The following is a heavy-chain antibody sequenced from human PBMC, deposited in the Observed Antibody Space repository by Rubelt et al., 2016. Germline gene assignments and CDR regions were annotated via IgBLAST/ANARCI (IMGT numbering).Heavy chain of an antibody. CDR1: GFTFSTYW. CDR3: ARGGQRVADY. V-gene: IGHV3-7*05. CDR2: IKHDGSEQ. J-gene: IGHJ4*02. Sequence: EVQVAESGGGLVQPGGSLRLSCAASGFTFSTYWMSWVRQAPGKGLEWVARIKHDGSEQYYVDSVKGRLTISRDNAKNSLYLQMNGLRAEDTAVYYCARGGQRVADYWGQGTQVMVSS. D-gene: IGHD6-6*01.